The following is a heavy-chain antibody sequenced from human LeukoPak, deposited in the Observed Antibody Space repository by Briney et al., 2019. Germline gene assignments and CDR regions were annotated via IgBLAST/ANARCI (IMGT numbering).Heavy chain of an antibody. V-gene: IGHV1-18*01. D-gene: IGHD3-22*01. CDR3: ARAVYYDSSGNDAFDI. Sequence: ASVKVSCKASGYTLTSYGISWVRQAPGQGLEWMGWISAYNGNTNYAQKLQGRVTMTTDTSTSTAYMELRSLRSDDTAVYYCARAVYYDSSGNDAFDIWGQGTMVTVSS. CDR2: ISAYNGNT. CDR1: GYTLTSYG. J-gene: IGHJ3*02.